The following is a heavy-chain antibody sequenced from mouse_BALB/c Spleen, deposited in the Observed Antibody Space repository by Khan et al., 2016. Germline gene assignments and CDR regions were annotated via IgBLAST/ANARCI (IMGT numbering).Heavy chain of an antibody. CDR2: IRSKSNNYAT. V-gene: IGHV10-1*02. D-gene: IGHD1-1*01. CDR1: GFTFNTYA. CDR3: VRHYYGSNWYFDV. J-gene: IGHJ1*01. Sequence: EVKLEVSGGGLVQPKGSLKLSCAASGFTFNTYAMNWVRQAPGKGLEWVARIRSKSNNYATYYADSVKDRFTISRDDSQSMLYLQMNNLKTEDTAMYYCVRHYYGSNWYFDVWGAGTTVTVSS.